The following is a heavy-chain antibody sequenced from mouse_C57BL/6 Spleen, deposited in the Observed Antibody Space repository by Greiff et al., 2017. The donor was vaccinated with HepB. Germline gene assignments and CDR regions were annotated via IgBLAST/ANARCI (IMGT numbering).Heavy chain of an antibody. V-gene: IGHV3-6*01. CDR3: ARERGNYDYDFDY. J-gene: IGHJ2*01. CDR2: ISYDGSN. Sequence: ESGPGLVKPSQSLSLTCSVTGYSITSGYYWNWIRQFPGNKLEWMGYISYDGSNNYNPSLKNRISITRDTSKNQFFLKLNSVTTEDTATYYCARERGNYDYDFDYWGQGTTLTVSS. CDR1: GYSITSGYY. D-gene: IGHD2-4*01.